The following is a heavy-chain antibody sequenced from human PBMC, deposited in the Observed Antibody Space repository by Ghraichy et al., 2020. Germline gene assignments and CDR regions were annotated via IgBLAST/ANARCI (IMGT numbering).Heavy chain of an antibody. CDR2: VGSSGGIV. CDR1: GFTFSDYY. V-gene: IGHV3-11*01. Sequence: GGSLRLSCAASGFTFSDYYMAWIRQAPGKGLDWVSYVGSSGGIVYYADSVKGRFTISRDNAKNSLYLEMNSLSVEDTAVYDCARLDGLGLAYWGQGTLVAVSS. CDR3: ARLDGLGLAY. D-gene: IGHD3-10*01. J-gene: IGHJ4*02.